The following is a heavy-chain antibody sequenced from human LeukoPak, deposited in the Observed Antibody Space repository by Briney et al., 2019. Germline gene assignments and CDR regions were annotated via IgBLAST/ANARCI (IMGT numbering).Heavy chain of an antibody. Sequence: SVKLSCKASGGTFSSYAISWVRQAPGQGHEWMGRIIPIFGIANYAQKFQGRVTITADKSTSTAYMELSSLRSEDTAVYYCARRRDGYNAAWFDPWGQGTLVTVSS. CDR1: GGTFSSYA. V-gene: IGHV1-69*04. CDR3: ARRRDGYNAAWFDP. CDR2: IIPIFGIA. D-gene: IGHD5-24*01. J-gene: IGHJ5*02.